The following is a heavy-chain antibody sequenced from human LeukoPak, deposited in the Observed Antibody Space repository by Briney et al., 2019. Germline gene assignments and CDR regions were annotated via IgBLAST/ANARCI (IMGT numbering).Heavy chain of an antibody. J-gene: IGHJ4*02. Sequence: SETLSLTCTVSGGSISGGGYYWTWIRQHPGKGLEWIGYIYHSGSTYSNASLKSRVTISVDTSKNQFSLKLSSVTAADTAVYYCAREAGDSRSFGYWGQGTLVTVSS. CDR2: IYHSGST. V-gene: IGHV4-31*03. CDR1: GGSISGGGYY. CDR3: AREAGDSRSFGY. D-gene: IGHD6-13*01.